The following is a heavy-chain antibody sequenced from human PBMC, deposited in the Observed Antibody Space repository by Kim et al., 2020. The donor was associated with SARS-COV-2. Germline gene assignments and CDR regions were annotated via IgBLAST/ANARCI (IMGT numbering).Heavy chain of an antibody. Sequence: DSVKGRFTISRDNSKNTLYLQMNSLRAEDTAVYYCARDCIAAAGTGAFDIWGQGTMVTVSS. D-gene: IGHD6-13*01. CDR3: ARDCIAAAGTGAFDI. V-gene: IGHV3-53*01. J-gene: IGHJ3*02.